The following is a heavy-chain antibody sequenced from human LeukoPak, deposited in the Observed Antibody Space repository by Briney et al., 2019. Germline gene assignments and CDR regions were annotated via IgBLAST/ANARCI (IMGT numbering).Heavy chain of an antibody. CDR2: IYYSGNT. J-gene: IGHJ6*02. CDR3: ARDARFSGTPPFGMDV. V-gene: IGHV4-31*11. Sequence: PSGTLSLTCAVSGGSISSGGYYWSWIRQHPGKGLEWIGYIYYSGNTYYNPSLKSRVIISVDTSKNQFSLKVNSVTAADTAVYYCARDARFSGTPPFGMDVWGQGTTVTVSS. D-gene: IGHD6-25*01. CDR1: GGSISSGGYY.